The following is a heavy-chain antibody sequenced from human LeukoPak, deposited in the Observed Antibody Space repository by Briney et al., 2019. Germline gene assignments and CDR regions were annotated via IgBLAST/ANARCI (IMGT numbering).Heavy chain of an antibody. Sequence: GGSLRLSCAASELTFSSYWMSWVRQAPGKGLEWVANIKQDGGEKYYLDSVKGRFTVSRDNAKNSLYLQMNSLRAEDTAVYYCARLGARQILEYWGQGTLVTVSS. CDR2: IKQDGGEK. CDR3: ARLGARQILEY. V-gene: IGHV3-7*01. D-gene: IGHD4-17*01. CDR1: ELTFSSYW. J-gene: IGHJ4*02.